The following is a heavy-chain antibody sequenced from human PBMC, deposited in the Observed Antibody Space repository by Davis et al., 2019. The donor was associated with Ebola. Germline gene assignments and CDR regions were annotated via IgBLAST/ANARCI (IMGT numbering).Heavy chain of an antibody. CDR3: ARLNEDYYGSGSPSYFDY. V-gene: IGHV4-39*01. CDR2: IYYSGST. Sequence: MPGGSLRLSCTVSGGSISSSSYYWGWIRQPPGKGLEWIGSIYYSGSTYYNPSLKNRVTISVDTSKNQFSLKLSSVTAADTAVYYCARLNEDYYGSGSPSYFDYWGQGTLVTVSS. CDR1: GGSISSSSYY. D-gene: IGHD3-10*01. J-gene: IGHJ4*02.